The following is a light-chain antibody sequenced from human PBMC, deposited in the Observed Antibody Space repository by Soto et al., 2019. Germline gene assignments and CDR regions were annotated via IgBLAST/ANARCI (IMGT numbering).Light chain of an antibody. CDR3: QQYNNWPHT. CDR2: GAS. V-gene: IGKV3-20*01. Sequence: VLTQSPGTLSLSPGDSATLSCRASQSVSSSYLAWYQQKTGQAPRIRIYGASSRATGIPDRLSGSGSGTDFNLTISRLQSEDFAVYYCQQYNNWPHTCGQGTKVDIK. CDR1: QSVSSSY. J-gene: IGKJ2*01.